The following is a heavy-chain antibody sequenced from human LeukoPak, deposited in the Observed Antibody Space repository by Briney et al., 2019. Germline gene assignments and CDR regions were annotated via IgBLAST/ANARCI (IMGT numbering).Heavy chain of an antibody. CDR1: GYSISSGYY. V-gene: IGHV4-38-2*01. Sequence: SETLSLTCAVSGYSISSGYYWGWIRQPPGKGLEWIGSIYHSGSTYYKPSLKSRVTISVDTSKNQYSLKPSSVTAADTAVYYCARGIERVGFDYWGQGTLVTVSS. CDR2: IYHSGST. J-gene: IGHJ4*02. CDR3: ARGIERVGFDY. D-gene: IGHD1-1*01.